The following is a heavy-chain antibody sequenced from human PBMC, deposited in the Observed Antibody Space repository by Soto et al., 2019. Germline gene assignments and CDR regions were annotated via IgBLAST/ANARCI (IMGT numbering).Heavy chain of an antibody. CDR2: IYYRERTSYNSGRT. CDR3: AIHTRNQFDP. Sequence: QLQLQESGPGLVKPSETLSLTCTVSGDSMTSSSYYWGWIRQPPGKGLEWIGSIYYRERTSYNSGRTYCSPPLKSRVTLSGDTSKSQFSLKLSSVTAADTAVYYCAIHTRNQFDPWGQGTLVTVSS. J-gene: IGHJ5*02. CDR1: GDSMTSSSYY. V-gene: IGHV4-39*01.